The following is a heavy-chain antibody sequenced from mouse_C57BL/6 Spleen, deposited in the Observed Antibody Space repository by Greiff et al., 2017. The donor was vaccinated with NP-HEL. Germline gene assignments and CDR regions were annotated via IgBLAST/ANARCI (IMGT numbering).Heavy chain of an antibody. CDR1: GYTFTDYN. CDR3: ARGTLYAMDY. J-gene: IGHJ4*01. CDR2: INPNNGGT. Sequence: EVQLQQSGPELVKPGASVKIPCKASGYTFTDYNMDWVKQSHGKSLEWMGDINPNNGGTIYNQKFKGKATLIVDKSSSTAYMELRSLTSADTAVYYCARGTLYAMDYWGKGTSVTVSS. V-gene: IGHV1-18*01.